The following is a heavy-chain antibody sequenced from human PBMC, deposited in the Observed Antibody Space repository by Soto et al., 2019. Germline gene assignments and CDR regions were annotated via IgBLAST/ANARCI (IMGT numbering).Heavy chain of an antibody. Sequence: GGSLRLSCATSGFTFSSYSMNWVRQAPGMGLEWVSSISSSSRYIYYADSVRGRFTISRDNAKNSLYLQINSLRAEDTDVYYCARDRLVAATSAPPYCYYGMDVWGQGTTVTVSS. CDR2: ISSSSRYI. CDR3: ARDRLVAATSAPPYCYYGMDV. V-gene: IGHV3-21*01. D-gene: IGHD2-15*01. J-gene: IGHJ6*02. CDR1: GFTFSSYS.